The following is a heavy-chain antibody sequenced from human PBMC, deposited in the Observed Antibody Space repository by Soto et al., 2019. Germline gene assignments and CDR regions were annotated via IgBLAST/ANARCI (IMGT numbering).Heavy chain of an antibody. CDR3: ARHELDLYYNDTTTTDTRFDS. J-gene: IGHJ5*01. CDR2: IYYSGST. Sequence: SEALSLPWTVSGGSISPSSYYWGWIRQPPGKGLEWIGSIYYSGSTYYNPSLKSRVTISVDTSKNQFSLKLSSVTAADTAVYYCARHELDLYYNDTTTTDTRFDSRGQGLMVT. V-gene: IGHV4-39*01. CDR1: GGSISPSSYY. D-gene: IGHD3-22*01.